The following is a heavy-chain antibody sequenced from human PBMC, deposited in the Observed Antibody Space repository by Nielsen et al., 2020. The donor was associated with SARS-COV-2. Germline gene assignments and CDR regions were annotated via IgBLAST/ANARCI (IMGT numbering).Heavy chain of an antibody. Sequence: GESLKISCAASGFTFSSYAMHWVRQAPGKGLEWVAVISYDGSNKYYADSVKGRFTISRDNSKNTLYLQMNSLRAEGTAVYYCARASMIVVVITPFDYWGQGTLVTVSS. CDR2: ISYDGSNK. D-gene: IGHD3-22*01. V-gene: IGHV3-30-3*01. CDR3: ARASMIVVVITPFDY. J-gene: IGHJ4*02. CDR1: GFTFSSYA.